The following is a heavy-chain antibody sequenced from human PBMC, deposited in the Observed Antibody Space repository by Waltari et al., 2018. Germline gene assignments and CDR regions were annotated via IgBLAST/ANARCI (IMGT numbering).Heavy chain of an antibody. D-gene: IGHD3-16*02. CDR1: GGSISSYY. J-gene: IGHJ4*02. V-gene: IGHV4-59*01. Sequence: QVQLQESGPGLVKPSETLSLTCTVSGGSISSYYWSWIRQPPGEGLAWIGCIYSSGSTNYNPSLKSRVTISVDTSKNQFSLKLNSMTAADTAVYYCARDGGWGSYRPFDYWGQGTLVTVSS. CDR2: IYSSGST. CDR3: ARDGGWGSYRPFDY.